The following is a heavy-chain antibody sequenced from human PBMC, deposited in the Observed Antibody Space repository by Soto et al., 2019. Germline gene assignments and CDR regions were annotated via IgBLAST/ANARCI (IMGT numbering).Heavy chain of an antibody. Sequence: SETLSLTCTVSGGSISSGGYYWSWIRQHPGKGLEWIGYIYYSGSTYYNPSLKSRVTISVDTSKNQFSLKLSSVTAADTAVYYCAREGPPHYGSGSGLLDPWGQGTLVTVSS. CDR2: IYYSGST. V-gene: IGHV4-31*03. CDR1: GGSISSGGYY. D-gene: IGHD3-10*01. J-gene: IGHJ5*02. CDR3: AREGPPHYGSGSGLLDP.